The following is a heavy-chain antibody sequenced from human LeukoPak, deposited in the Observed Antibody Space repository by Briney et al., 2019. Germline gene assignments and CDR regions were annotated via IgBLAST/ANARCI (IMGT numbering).Heavy chain of an antibody. J-gene: IGHJ4*02. V-gene: IGHV1-2*02. Sequence: VASVKVSCKASGYXFTGYYIHWVRQAPGQGLEWMAWINPNGGGTNYAQKFQGRVAVTRDSSISTAYMELSGLTSDDTAVFYCARGTGAPNYIDYWGQGTLVTVSS. D-gene: IGHD7-27*01. CDR3: ARGTGAPNYIDY. CDR1: GYXFTGYY. CDR2: INPNGGGT.